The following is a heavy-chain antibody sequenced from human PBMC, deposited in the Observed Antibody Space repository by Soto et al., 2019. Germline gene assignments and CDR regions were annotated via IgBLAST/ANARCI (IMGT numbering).Heavy chain of an antibody. J-gene: IGHJ4*02. CDR1: GFIFEDYG. CDR3: ARNRSCGGYSFDY. D-gene: IGHD3-10*01. Sequence: DVQLVESGGGVVRPGGSLRLSCVGSGFIFEDYGMNWVRQSPGKGLEWLSFINWSGESTVYGDSVRGRFTISRDNAKNSLYLQMNSLRAEDTALYDCARNRSCGGYSFDYWGQGSLVTVSS. V-gene: IGHV3-20*01. CDR2: INWSGEST.